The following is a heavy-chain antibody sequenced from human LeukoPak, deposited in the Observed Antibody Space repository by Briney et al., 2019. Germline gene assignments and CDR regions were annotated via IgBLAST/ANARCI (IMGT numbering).Heavy chain of an antibody. Sequence: PGGSLRLSCAASGFTFSMYAMQWGRQAPGRGVEYVSSISRNGGRKYYANSVEGRFTLSRDNSKNTLYLQMGTLRAQDMAVYYCARSRFPTAVAGGFDYWGQGTLVTVSS. V-gene: IGHV3-64*01. J-gene: IGHJ4*02. CDR3: ARSRFPTAVAGGFDY. CDR2: ISRNGGRK. D-gene: IGHD6-19*01. CDR1: GFTFSMYA.